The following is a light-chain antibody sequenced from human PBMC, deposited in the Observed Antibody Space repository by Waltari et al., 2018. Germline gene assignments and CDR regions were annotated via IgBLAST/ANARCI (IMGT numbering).Light chain of an antibody. CDR3: QKYNSSPKM. CDR2: AAY. J-gene: IGKJ1*01. V-gene: IGKV1-27*01. CDR1: QGINNY. Sequence: EIQMTQSPSSLSASVGDRVTLTCRASQGINNYLAWYQQKLGKVPKLLIYAAYTLQSGVPSRFSASGSGTDFTLTISNLQPEDVATYYCQKYNSSPKMFGQGTKVEIK.